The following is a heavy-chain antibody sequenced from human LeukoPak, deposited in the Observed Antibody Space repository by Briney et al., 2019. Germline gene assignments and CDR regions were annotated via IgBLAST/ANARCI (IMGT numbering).Heavy chain of an antibody. CDR2: ISHDGRNK. Sequence: PGGSLRLSCAASGFTFGAHAMHWVRQAPGKGLEWVAVISHDGRNKYNAASVEGRFTISRDKSKSTLYLQMNSLRIEDTAVYYCARAADSSGWYYFDSWGQGTLAIVPS. CDR1: GFTFGAHA. D-gene: IGHD6-19*01. J-gene: IGHJ4*02. V-gene: IGHV3-30*01. CDR3: ARAADSSGWYYFDS.